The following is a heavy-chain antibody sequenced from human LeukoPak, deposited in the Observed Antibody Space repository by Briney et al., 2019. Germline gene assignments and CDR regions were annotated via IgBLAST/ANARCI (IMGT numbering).Heavy chain of an antibody. V-gene: IGHV4-59*12. J-gene: IGHJ6*02. CDR3: AREGYSGYDYPV. CDR2: IYYSGST. Sequence: SETLSLTCTVSGGSISSYYWSWIRQPPGKGLEWIGYIYYSGSTNYNPSLKSRVTISVDTPKNQFSLKLSSVTAADTAVYYCAREGYSGYDYPVWGQGTTVTVSS. D-gene: IGHD5-12*01. CDR1: GGSISSYY.